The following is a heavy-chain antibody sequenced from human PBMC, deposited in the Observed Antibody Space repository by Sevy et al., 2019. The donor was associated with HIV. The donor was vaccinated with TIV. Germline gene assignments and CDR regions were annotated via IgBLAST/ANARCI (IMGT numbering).Heavy chain of an antibody. V-gene: IGHV4-59*01. J-gene: IGHJ6*02. Sequence: SETLSLTCTVSGCSISSYYLSWIRQPPGKGLEWIGYIYYSGSTNYNPSLKSRVTISVDTSKNQFSLKMSSVTAADTAVYYCARVRSNYYYYGMDVWGQGTTVTVSS. D-gene: IGHD2-2*01. CDR3: ARVRSNYYYYGMDV. CDR2: IYYSGST. CDR1: GCSISSYY.